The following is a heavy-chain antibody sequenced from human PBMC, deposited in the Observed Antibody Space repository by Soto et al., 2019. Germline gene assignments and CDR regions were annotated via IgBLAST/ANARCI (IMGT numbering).Heavy chain of an antibody. V-gene: IGHV3-74*01. CDR2: ISDYGRI. J-gene: IGHJ4*02. CDR1: GFTFRNYW. CDR3: ARGGVEPFDY. Sequence: EVKLVESGGGLVQPGGSLRLSCAASGFTFRNYWMHWVRQAPGKGLVWVSRISDYGRINYADSVKGRFTISRDDAKRELYLQMNNLRAEDTAVYYCARGGVEPFDYWGQGALVTVSS. D-gene: IGHD3-10*01.